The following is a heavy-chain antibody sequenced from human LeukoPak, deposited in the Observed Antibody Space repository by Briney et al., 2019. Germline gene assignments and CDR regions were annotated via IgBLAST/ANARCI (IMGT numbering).Heavy chain of an antibody. CDR1: GFTFRSYA. J-gene: IGHJ4*02. V-gene: IGHV3-48*02. CDR2: ITYNSGTI. CDR3: ARDSGYSYADDY. Sequence: GRSLRLSCAASGFTFRSYATHWVRQAPGKGLEWVSYITYNSGTIFYADSVKGRFTISRDNAKDSLYLQMSSLRDEDTAVYYCARDSGYSYADDYWGQGTLVTVSS. D-gene: IGHD5-18*01.